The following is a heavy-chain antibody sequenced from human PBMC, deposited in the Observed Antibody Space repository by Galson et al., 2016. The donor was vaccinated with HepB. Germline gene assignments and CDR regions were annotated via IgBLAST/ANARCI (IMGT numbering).Heavy chain of an antibody. Sequence: SLRLSCAASGFTFSNYAMSWVRQAPGKGLEWVSAISGSGAITHYADSVKGRFTISRDNSKNTLYLYMNSLRAGDTAVYYCGKHGGFDYWGQGALVTVSS. CDR2: ISGSGAIT. J-gene: IGHJ4*02. V-gene: IGHV3-23*01. CDR1: GFTFSNYA. D-gene: IGHD3-16*01. CDR3: GKHGGFDY.